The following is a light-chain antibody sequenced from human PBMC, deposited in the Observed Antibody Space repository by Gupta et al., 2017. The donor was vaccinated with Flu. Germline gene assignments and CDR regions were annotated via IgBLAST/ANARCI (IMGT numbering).Light chain of an antibody. Sequence: GDSLPMIFAYWYQQRPGQAPVLVIYKDHVMPSGIPELFSASRSGTTVTLTISEVQAVDEADYYCHSPVNSGTYCVFGGGTTLTVL. V-gene: IGLV3-25*03. CDR2: KDH. CDR3: HSPVNSGTYCV. J-gene: IGLJ3*02. CDR1: SLPMIF.